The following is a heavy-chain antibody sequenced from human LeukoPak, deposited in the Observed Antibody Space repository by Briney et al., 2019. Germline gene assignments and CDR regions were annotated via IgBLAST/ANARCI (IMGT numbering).Heavy chain of an antibody. CDR3: AKGDSFLKRFDY. D-gene: IGHD5/OR15-5a*01. J-gene: IGHJ4*02. Sequence: GGSLRLSCAASGFTFSSYAMIWVRQAPGKGLEWVSGISSTGGSTHYADSVKGRFTISRDNSKNTLYLQMNSLRAEDTAVYYCAKGDSFLKRFDYWGQGTLVTASS. V-gene: IGHV3-23*01. CDR1: GFTFSSYA. CDR2: ISSTGGST.